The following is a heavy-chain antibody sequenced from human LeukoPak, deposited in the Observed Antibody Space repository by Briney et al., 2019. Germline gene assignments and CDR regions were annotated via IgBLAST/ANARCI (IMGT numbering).Heavy chain of an antibody. CDR2: ISYDGSNK. D-gene: IGHD2-2*01. V-gene: IGHV3-30-3*01. CDR1: GFTFSSYA. CDR3: ARVNIVVVPAAMENDY. J-gene: IGHJ4*02. Sequence: GGSLRLACAASGFTFSSYAMHWVRQAPGKGLERVAVISYDGSNKYYADSVKGRFTISRDNSKNTLYLQMNSLRAEDTAVYYCARVNIVVVPAAMENDYWGQGTLVTVSS.